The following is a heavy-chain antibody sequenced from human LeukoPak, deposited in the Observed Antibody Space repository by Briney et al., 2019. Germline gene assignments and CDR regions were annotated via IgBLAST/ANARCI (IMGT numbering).Heavy chain of an antibody. CDR3: ARATVCSGGSCRYYYYYYMDV. D-gene: IGHD2-15*01. CDR1: GGSFSGYY. V-gene: IGHV4-34*01. CDR2: INHSGST. J-gene: IGHJ6*03. Sequence: SSETLSLTCAVYGGSFSGYYWSWIRQPPGKGLEWIGEINHSGSTNYNPSLKSRVTISVDTSKNQFSLKLSSVTAADTAVYYCARATVCSGGSCRYYYYYYMDVWGKGTTVTVSS.